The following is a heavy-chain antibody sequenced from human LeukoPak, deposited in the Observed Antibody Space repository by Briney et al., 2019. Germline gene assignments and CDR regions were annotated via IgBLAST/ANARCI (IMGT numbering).Heavy chain of an antibody. J-gene: IGHJ4*02. D-gene: IGHD6-19*01. CDR2: LYSGGGP. V-gene: IGHV3-53*01. CDR1: GFTVSSNY. CDR3: ATSSGWYEQFDY. Sequence: GGSLRLSCAASGFTVSSNYMSWVRQAPGKGLEWVSVLYSGGGPHYADSVRGRFTISRDNSKSTLYLQMNNLKTEDTAVYYCATSSGWYEQFDYWGQGTLVTVSS.